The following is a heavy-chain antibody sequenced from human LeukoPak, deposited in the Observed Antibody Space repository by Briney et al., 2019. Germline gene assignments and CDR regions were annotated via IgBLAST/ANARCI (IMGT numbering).Heavy chain of an antibody. V-gene: IGHV3-7*01. J-gene: IGHJ4*02. Sequence: GGSLRLSCAASGFTFSNYWMSWVRQAPGKGLEWVANIKFDGSDKFYVDSVKGRFTISRDNAKNLLYLQMNSLRAEDTAVYYCARDQESGDYWGQGTLVTVSS. CDR2: IKFDGSDK. CDR3: ARDQESGDY. CDR1: GFTFSNYW.